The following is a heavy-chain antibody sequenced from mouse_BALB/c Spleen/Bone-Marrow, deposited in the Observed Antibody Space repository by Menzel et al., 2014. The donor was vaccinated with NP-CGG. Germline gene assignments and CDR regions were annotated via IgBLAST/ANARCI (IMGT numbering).Heavy chain of an antibody. CDR3: ARKRNGKYTMDY. CDR2: ICRGGST. Sequence: VQLQQSGPGLVQPSQSLSITCTASGFSLTRYGVHWVRQSPGKGLEWLGVICRGGSTDYNAAFITRLSISTDNTKSQVFFKKNSLQADDTAIYYCARKRNGKYTMDYWGQGTSVTVSS. V-gene: IGHV2-4-1*01. D-gene: IGHD4-1*01. CDR1: GFSLTRYG. J-gene: IGHJ4*01.